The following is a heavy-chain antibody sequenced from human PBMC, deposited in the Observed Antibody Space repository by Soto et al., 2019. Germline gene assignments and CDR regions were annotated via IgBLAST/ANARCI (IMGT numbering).Heavy chain of an antibody. V-gene: IGHV3-48*03. CDR3: ASGLGDSSGYYSAGGYY. D-gene: IGHD3-22*01. J-gene: IGHJ4*02. Sequence: PGGSLRLSCAASGFTFSSYEMNWVRQAPGKGLEWVSYISSSGSTIYYADSVKGRFTISRDNAKNSLYLQMNSLRAEDTAVYYCASGLGDSSGYYSAGGYYWGQGTLVTVSS. CDR1: GFTFSSYE. CDR2: ISSSGSTI.